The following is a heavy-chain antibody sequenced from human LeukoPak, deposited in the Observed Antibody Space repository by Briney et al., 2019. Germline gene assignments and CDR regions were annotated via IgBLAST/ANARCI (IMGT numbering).Heavy chain of an antibody. CDR2: IIPIFGTA. CDR1: GGTFSSYA. V-gene: IGHV1-69*13. Sequence: GASVKVSCKASGGTFSSYAISWVRQAPGQGLEWMGGIIPIFGTANYAQKFQGRVTITADESTSTAYMELSSLRSEDTAVYYCARVGEMGATRGGIWGQGTMVTVSS. CDR3: ARVGEMGATRGGI. D-gene: IGHD1-26*01. J-gene: IGHJ3*02.